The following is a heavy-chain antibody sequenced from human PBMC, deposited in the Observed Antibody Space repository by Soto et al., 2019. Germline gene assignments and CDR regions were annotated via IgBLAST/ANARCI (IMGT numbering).Heavy chain of an antibody. CDR2: IIPILGIA. CDR3: ARFRGSYGMDV. J-gene: IGHJ6*02. D-gene: IGHD3-10*01. CDR1: GGTFSSYT. V-gene: IGHV1-69*02. Sequence: QVQLVQSGAEVKKPGSSVKVSCKASGGTFSSYTISWVRQAPGQGLEWMDRIIPILGIANYAQKFQGRVTIIADKSTSTAYMELSCLRSEDTAVYYCARFRGSYGMDVWGQGTTVTVSS.